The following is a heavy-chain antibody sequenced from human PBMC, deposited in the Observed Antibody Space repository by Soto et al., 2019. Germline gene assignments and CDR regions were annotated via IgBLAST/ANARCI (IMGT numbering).Heavy chain of an antibody. J-gene: IGHJ6*02. Sequence: ASVKVSCKASGYTFTGYYMHWVRQAPGQGLEWMGWINPNSGGTNYAQKFQGWVTMTRDTSISAAYMELSRLRSDDTAVYYCARVRYSGSYYYGMDGWGQGTTVTVSS. V-gene: IGHV1-2*04. CDR1: GYTFTGYY. CDR3: ARVRYSGSYYYGMDG. CDR2: INPNSGGT. D-gene: IGHD1-26*01.